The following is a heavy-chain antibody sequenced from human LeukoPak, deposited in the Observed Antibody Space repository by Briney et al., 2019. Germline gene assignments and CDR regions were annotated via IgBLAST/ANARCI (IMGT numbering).Heavy chain of an antibody. Sequence: GGSLRLSCAASGFTFSSYWMSWVRQAPGKGLEWVAVIWYDGSKKYYADSVKGRFTMSRDNFENTLYLQMNSLRAEDTAVYYCARRGIYSGSYSQPFDFWGQGTLVTVSS. CDR3: ARRGIYSGSYSQPFDF. J-gene: IGHJ4*02. D-gene: IGHD1-26*01. CDR1: GFTFSSYW. V-gene: IGHV3-33*08. CDR2: IWYDGSKK.